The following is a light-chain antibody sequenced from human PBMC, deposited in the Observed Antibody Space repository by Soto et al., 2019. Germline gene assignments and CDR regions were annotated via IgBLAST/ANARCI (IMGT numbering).Light chain of an antibody. J-gene: IGKJ2*01. CDR3: QQSYSTPPYT. Sequence: DIQMTQSPSTLSASVGDRVTITCRASQTISSWLAWYQQKPGKAPKLLIYDVSTLGSGVPSRFSGSGSGTDFTLTISSLQADDFATYYCQQSYSTPPYTFGQGTKLEIK. V-gene: IGKV1-5*01. CDR2: DVS. CDR1: QTISSW.